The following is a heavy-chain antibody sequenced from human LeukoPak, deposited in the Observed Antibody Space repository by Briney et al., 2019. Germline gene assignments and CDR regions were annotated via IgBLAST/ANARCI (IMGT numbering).Heavy chain of an antibody. Sequence: GGSLRLSCVASGFIFDDSVMHWVRQAPGKGLEWISLISRDGSTPYYADSVKGRFTISRDNSKNSLFLQMNSLTPEDTAVYYCARDIRGNYFDSWGQGTLVTVSS. V-gene: IGHV3-43*01. D-gene: IGHD3-16*01. CDR2: ISRDGSTP. CDR1: GFIFDDSV. J-gene: IGHJ4*02. CDR3: ARDIRGNYFDS.